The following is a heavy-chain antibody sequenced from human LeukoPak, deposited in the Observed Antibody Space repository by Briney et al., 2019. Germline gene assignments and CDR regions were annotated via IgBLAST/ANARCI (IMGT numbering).Heavy chain of an antibody. J-gene: IGHJ4*02. Sequence: SETLSLTCAVYGGSFSGYYWSWIRQPPGKGLEWIGEINHSGSTNYNPSLKSRVTISVDTSKNQFSLKLSSVTAADTAVYYCAASWKWSHYFDCWGQGTLVTVSS. CDR3: AASWKWSHYFDC. CDR1: GGSFSGYY. CDR2: INHSGST. D-gene: IGHD2-15*01. V-gene: IGHV4-34*01.